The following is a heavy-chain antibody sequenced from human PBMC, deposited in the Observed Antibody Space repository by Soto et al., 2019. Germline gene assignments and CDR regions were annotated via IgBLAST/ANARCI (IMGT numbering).Heavy chain of an antibody. D-gene: IGHD1-26*01. CDR1: GFNFGFFG. CDR3: ARGNLSFDFDS. CDR2: ISGDGINT. V-gene: IGHV3-30*03. J-gene: IGHJ4*02. Sequence: ESVGDVVQPGKSLRLSCAASGFNFGFFGMHWVRQAPGKGLEWVAFISGDGINTQYADSVRGRFTLSRDYSRKTMYLQMDSLIDEDTALYYCARGNLSFDFDSWGLGTLVTVSS.